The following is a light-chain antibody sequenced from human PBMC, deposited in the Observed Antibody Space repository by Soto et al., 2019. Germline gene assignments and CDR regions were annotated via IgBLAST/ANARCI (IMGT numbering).Light chain of an antibody. CDR2: DAS. J-gene: IGKJ1*01. CDR3: QQYTNTNNPWM. Sequence: DIQVTQSPPTLSASVGDIVTITCRASQTISTWMAWYQQKPGKAPKLLVYDASTLQSGVASRFSGSGSGTEFTLIISGLQPDDSATYYCQQYTNTNNPWMFGQGTKVEI. CDR1: QTISTW. V-gene: IGKV1-5*01.